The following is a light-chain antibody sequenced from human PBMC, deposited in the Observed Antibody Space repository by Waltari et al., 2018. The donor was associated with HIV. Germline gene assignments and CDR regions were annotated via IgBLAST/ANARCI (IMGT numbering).Light chain of an antibody. CDR1: TSDISDFTF. CDR3: SSYSARGFVV. V-gene: IGLV2-14*01. Sequence: HSALTQPASVSGSPGPSITISCTGPTSDISDFTFVSWYPQPPGRAPKLLIFEVYSRPSGISDRFSGSKSGVTASLTISALRAEDEADYFCSSYSARGFVVFGGGTKVTVL. CDR2: EVY. J-gene: IGLJ3*02.